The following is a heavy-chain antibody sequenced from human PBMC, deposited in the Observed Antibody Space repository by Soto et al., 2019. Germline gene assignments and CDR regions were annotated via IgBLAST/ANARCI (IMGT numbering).Heavy chain of an antibody. CDR2: INPSGGST. J-gene: IGHJ3*02. CDR1: GYTFTSYY. D-gene: IGHD2-2*01. V-gene: IGHV1-46*03. Sequence: GASVKVSCKASGYTFTSYYMHWVRQAPGQGLEWMGIINPSGGSTSYAQKFQGRVTMTRDTSTSTVYMELSSLRSEDTAVYYCARDRASDIVVVPAGFAFDIWGQGTMVTVSS. CDR3: ARDRASDIVVVPAGFAFDI.